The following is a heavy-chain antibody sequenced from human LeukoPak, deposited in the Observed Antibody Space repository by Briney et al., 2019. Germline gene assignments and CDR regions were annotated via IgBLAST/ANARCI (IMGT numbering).Heavy chain of an antibody. V-gene: IGHV4-59*01. CDR2: IYYSGST. CDR1: GDSISSYY. CDR3: ARRLASVAAAGYWFDP. J-gene: IGHJ5*02. D-gene: IGHD6-13*01. Sequence: PSETLSLTCTVSGDSISSYYWSWIPQPPGKGLEWIGYIYYSGSTNYSPSLKSRVTISVDTSKNQLSLKLSSVTAADTAVYYCARRLASVAAAGYWFDPWGQGTLVTVSS.